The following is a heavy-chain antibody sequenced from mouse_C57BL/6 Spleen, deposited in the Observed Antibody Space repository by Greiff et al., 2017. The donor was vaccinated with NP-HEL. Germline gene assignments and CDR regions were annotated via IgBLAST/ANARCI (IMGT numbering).Heavy chain of an antibody. V-gene: IGHV1-85*01. CDR1: GYTFTSYD. J-gene: IGHJ2*01. CDR2: IYPRDGST. D-gene: IGHD2-5*01. Sequence: VKLQESGPELVKPGASVKLSCKASGYTFTSYDINWVKQRPGQGLEWIGWIYPRDGSTKYNEKFKGKATLTVDTSSSTAYMELHSLTSEDSAVYFCSYSNYGYFDYWGQGTTLTVSS. CDR3: SYSNYGYFDY.